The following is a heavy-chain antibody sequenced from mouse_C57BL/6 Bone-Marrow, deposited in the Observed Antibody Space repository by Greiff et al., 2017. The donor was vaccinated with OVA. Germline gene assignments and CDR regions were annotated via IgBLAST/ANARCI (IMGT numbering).Heavy chain of an antibody. J-gene: IGHJ4*01. CDR3: AKSYSPHAMDY. D-gene: IGHD2-10*01. CDR2: IDPSDSYT. CDR1: GYTFTSYW. V-gene: IGHV1-50*01. Sequence: QVQLQQPGAELVKPGASVKLSCKASGYTFTSYWMQWVKQRPGQGLEWIGEIDPSDSYTNYNQKFKGKATLTVDTSSSTAYMQLSSLTSEDSAVYYCAKSYSPHAMDYWGQGTSVTVSS.